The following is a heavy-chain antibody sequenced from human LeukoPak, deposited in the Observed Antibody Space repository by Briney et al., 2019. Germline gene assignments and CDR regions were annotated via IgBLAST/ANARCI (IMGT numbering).Heavy chain of an antibody. J-gene: IGHJ3*02. D-gene: IGHD2-2*01. Sequence: ASVKVSCKASGYTFCSCDINWVRQATGQGLEWMGWMNPNSGDTGSAQNFQGRVTFTRDTSISTAYRELSSLTSEDTAVYYCTRDMRGTPAADDAFDIWGQGTMVTVSS. CDR2: MNPNSGDT. CDR3: TRDMRGTPAADDAFDI. CDR1: GYTFCSCD. V-gene: IGHV1-8*03.